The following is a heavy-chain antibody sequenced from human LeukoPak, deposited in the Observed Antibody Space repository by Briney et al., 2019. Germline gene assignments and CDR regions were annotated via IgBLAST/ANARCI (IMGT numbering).Heavy chain of an antibody. CDR2: INHSGST. V-gene: IGHV4-34*01. CDR1: GGSISSYD. CDR3: ATGPVIVHSFDF. Sequence: SETLSLTCTVSGGSISSYDWSWIRQPPGKGLEWIGEINHSGSTNYNPSLKSRVTISVDTSKNQFSLKLSSVTAADTAVYYCATGPVIVHSFDFWGQGTLVTVSS. J-gene: IGHJ4*02. D-gene: IGHD2/OR15-2a*01.